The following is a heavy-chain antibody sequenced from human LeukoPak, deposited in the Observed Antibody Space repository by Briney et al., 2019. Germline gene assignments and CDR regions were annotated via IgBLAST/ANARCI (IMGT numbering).Heavy chain of an antibody. CDR1: GXSISSYY. CDR3: ARGLGELSFPFDY. J-gene: IGHJ4*02. V-gene: IGHV4-59*01. CDR2: IYYSGST. D-gene: IGHD3-16*02. Sequence: SETLSLTCTVSGXSISSYYWSWIRQPPGKGLEWIGYIYYSGSTSYNPSLKSRVTISVDTAKNQFSLKLTSVTAADTAVYYCARGLGELSFPFDYWGQGTLVTVSS.